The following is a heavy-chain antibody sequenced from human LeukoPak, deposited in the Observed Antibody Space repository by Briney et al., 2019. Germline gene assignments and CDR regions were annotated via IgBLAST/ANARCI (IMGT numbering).Heavy chain of an antibody. CDR2: IRYDGSNK. J-gene: IGHJ4*02. CDR1: GFTFSSYG. Sequence: GRSLRLSCAASGFTFSSYGMHWVRQAPGKGLEWVAFIRYDGSNKYYADSVKGRFTISRDNSKNTLYLQMNSLRAEDTAVYYCANPHSSSWYYFDYWGQGTLVTVSS. V-gene: IGHV3-30*02. D-gene: IGHD6-13*01. CDR3: ANPHSSSWYYFDY.